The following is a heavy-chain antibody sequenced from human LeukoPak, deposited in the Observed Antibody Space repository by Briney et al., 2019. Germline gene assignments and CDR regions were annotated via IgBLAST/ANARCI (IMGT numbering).Heavy chain of an antibody. CDR3: ARLEGVAARWYYSDY. J-gene: IGHJ4*02. D-gene: IGHD6-6*01. V-gene: IGHV1-18*01. Sequence: ASVKVSCKASGYTFTSYGISWVRQAPGQGLEWMGWISAYNGNTNYAQKLQGRVTMTTDTSTSTAYMELRSLRSDDTAVYYCARLEGVAARWYYSDYWGQGTLVTVSS. CDR2: ISAYNGNT. CDR1: GYTFTSYG.